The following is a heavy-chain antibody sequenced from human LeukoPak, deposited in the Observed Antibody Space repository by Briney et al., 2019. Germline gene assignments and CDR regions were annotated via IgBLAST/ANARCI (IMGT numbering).Heavy chain of an antibody. V-gene: IGHV3-21*01. Sequence: GGSLRLSCAASGFTFSSYEMNWVRQAPGKGLEWVSSISSSSSYIYYADSVKGRFTISRDNAKNSLYLQMNSLRAEDTAVYYCASSTYYYYYYMDVWGKGTTVTVSS. J-gene: IGHJ6*03. D-gene: IGHD2-2*01. CDR2: ISSSSSYI. CDR1: GFTFSSYE. CDR3: ASSTYYYYYYMDV.